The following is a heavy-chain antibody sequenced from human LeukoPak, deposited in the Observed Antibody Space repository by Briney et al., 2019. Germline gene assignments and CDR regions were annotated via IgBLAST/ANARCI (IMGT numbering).Heavy chain of an antibody. CDR1: GFTFDDYA. J-gene: IGHJ4*02. Sequence: GRSLRLSCAASGFTFDDYAMHWVRQAPGKGLEWASGISWNSGSIGYADSVKGRFTISRDNAKNSLYLQMNSLRAEDTALYYCAKDIRYCSSTSCRTFDYWGQGTLVTVSS. CDR2: ISWNSGSI. V-gene: IGHV3-9*01. D-gene: IGHD2-2*01. CDR3: AKDIRYCSSTSCRTFDY.